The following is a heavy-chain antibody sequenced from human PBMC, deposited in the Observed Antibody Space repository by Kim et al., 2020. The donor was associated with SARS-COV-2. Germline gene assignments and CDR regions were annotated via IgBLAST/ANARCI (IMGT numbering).Heavy chain of an antibody. CDR3: AKTGKRFPYYFDY. Sequence: SVKVSCKASGGTFSSYAISWVRQAPGQGLEWMGGIIPIFGTANYAQKFQGRVTITADESTSTAYMELSSLRSEDTAVYYCAKTGKRFPYYFDYWGQGTLVTASS. D-gene: IGHD2-21*01. J-gene: IGHJ4*02. CDR1: GGTFSSYA. CDR2: IIPIFGTA. V-gene: IGHV1-69*13.